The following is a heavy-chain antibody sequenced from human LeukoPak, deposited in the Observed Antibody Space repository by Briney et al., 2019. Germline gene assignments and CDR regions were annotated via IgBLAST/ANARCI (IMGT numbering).Heavy chain of an antibody. D-gene: IGHD4-23*01. Sequence: ASVKVSCKASGYTFTSYGISWVRQAPGQGLEWMGWISAYNGNTNYAQKLQGRVTMTTDTSTSTAYMELRSLRSDDTAVYYCARDGNPAYGGSSGFDYWGQGTLVTVSS. CDR2: ISAYNGNT. V-gene: IGHV1-18*01. J-gene: IGHJ4*02. CDR3: ARDGNPAYGGSSGFDY. CDR1: GYTFTSYG.